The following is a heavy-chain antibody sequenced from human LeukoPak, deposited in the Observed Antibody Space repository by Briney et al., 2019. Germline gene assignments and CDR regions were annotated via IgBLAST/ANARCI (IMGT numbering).Heavy chain of an antibody. D-gene: IGHD2/OR15-2a*01. V-gene: IGHV3-30*02. CDR3: AKDWASIPAYFDY. CDR1: GFTFSSYG. J-gene: IGHJ4*02. CDR2: IRYDGSNK. Sequence: GGSLRLSRAASGFTFSSYGMHWVRPAPGKGREWVAFIRYDGSNKYYADSVKGRFTISRDNSKNTLYLQMNSLGAEDTAVYYCAKDWASIPAYFDYWGQGTLVTVSS.